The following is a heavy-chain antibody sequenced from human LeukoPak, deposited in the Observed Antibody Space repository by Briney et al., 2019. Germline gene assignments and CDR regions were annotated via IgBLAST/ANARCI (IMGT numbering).Heavy chain of an antibody. CDR3: ARSSPYSSSWFCQTDAFDI. CDR1: GGSFSGYY. J-gene: IGHJ3*02. V-gene: IGHV4-34*01. CDR2: INHSGST. D-gene: IGHD6-13*01. Sequence: PSETLSLTCAVYGGSFSGYYWSWIRQPPGKGLEWIGEINHSGSTNYNPSLKSRVTISVDTSKNQFSLKLSSVTAADTAVYYCARSSPYSSSWFCQTDAFDIWGQGTMVTVSS.